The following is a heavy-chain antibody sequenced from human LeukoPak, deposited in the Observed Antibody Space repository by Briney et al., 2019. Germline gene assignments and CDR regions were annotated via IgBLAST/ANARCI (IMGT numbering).Heavy chain of an antibody. Sequence: PGGSLRLSCAASGVTFSNYAMSWVRQAPGKGLEWVSAISNNGGYTYYADSVQGRFTISRDNSKSTLCLQMDSLRAEDTAVYYCAKQLGYCSDGSCYFPYWGQGTLVTVSS. D-gene: IGHD2-15*01. CDR1: GVTFSNYA. J-gene: IGHJ4*02. V-gene: IGHV3-23*01. CDR2: ISNNGGYT. CDR3: AKQLGYCSDGSCYFPY.